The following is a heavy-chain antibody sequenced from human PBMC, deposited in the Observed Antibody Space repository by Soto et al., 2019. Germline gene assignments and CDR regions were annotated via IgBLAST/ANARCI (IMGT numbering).Heavy chain of an antibody. V-gene: IGHV1-3*01. Sequence: QVQLVQSGAEVKKPGASVKVSCKTSGYTYTDYPIHWVRQAPGQGLEWMGRINVGNGNAKYSKKFQGRVTMTRDTSASTVYMALSSLGSEDTAVYYCTSSSERGYWGQGTLVTVSS. CDR3: TSSSERGY. CDR2: INVGNGNA. CDR1: GYTYTDYP. J-gene: IGHJ4*02.